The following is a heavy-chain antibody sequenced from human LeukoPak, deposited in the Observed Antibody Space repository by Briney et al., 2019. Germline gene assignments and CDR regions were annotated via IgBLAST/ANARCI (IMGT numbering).Heavy chain of an antibody. J-gene: IGHJ4*02. CDR3: ARLSQIPAYYDSSVYYYLRY. CDR1: GYTFTSYG. Sequence: ASVKVSCKASGYTFTSYGISWVRQAPGQGLEWMGWMNPDTGNSGYAQKFQGRVTMTRDTSTNTAYMELSSLRSEDTAVYYCARLSQIPAYYDSSVYYYLRYWGQGTLVTVSS. D-gene: IGHD3-22*01. V-gene: IGHV1-8*02. CDR2: MNPDTGNS.